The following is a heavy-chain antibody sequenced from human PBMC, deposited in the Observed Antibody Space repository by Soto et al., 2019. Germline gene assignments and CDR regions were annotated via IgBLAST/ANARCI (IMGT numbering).Heavy chain of an antibody. J-gene: IGHJ6*03. CDR3: ARRSYNNNEWSWYYYYYMDV. V-gene: IGHV1-18*01. Sequence: ASVKVSCKASGYTFTSYGISWVRQAPGQGLEWMGWMSANNGNTSYAQKLQGRVTMTRNTSTSTAYMELSSLRSEDTAVYYCARRSYNNNEWSWYYYYYMDVWGKGTTVTVSS. CDR2: MSANNGNT. CDR1: GYTFTSYG. D-gene: IGHD1-1*01.